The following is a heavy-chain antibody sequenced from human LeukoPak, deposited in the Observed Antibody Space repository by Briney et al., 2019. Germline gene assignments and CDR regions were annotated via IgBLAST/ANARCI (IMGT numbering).Heavy chain of an antibody. CDR1: GFTFDDYA. Sequence: GGSLRLSCAASGFTFDDYAMHWFRQAPGRGLEWVSGISWNSGSIGYADSVKGRFTISRDNAKNSLYLQMNSLRAEDTALYYCAKGLWFGELLGNYFDYWGQGTLVTVSS. V-gene: IGHV3-9*01. D-gene: IGHD3-10*01. CDR3: AKGLWFGELLGNYFDY. CDR2: ISWNSGSI. J-gene: IGHJ4*02.